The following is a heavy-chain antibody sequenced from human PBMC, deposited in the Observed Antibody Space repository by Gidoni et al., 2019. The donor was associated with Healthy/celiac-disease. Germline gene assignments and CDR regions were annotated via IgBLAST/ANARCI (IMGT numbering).Heavy chain of an antibody. V-gene: IGHV4-39*01. CDR3: ARSRSSSGWSFDY. D-gene: IGHD6-19*01. CDR1: GGSISSSSYY. Sequence: QLQLQESGPGLVKPSETLSLTCPVSGGSISSSSYYWGWIRQPPGKGLEWIGSIYYSGSTYYNPSLKSRVTISVDTSKNQFSLKLSSVTAADTAVYYCARSRSSSGWSFDYWGQGTLVTVSS. CDR2: IYYSGST. J-gene: IGHJ4*02.